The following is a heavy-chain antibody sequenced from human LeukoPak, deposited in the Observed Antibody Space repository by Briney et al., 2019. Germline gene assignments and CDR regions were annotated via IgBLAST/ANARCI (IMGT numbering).Heavy chain of an antibody. CDR2: IYPGDSDT. CDR1: GYSFTSYW. CDR3: ARIGRVDWLLDLGTYYMDV. D-gene: IGHD3-9*01. Sequence: GESLKISCKGSGYSFTSYWIGWVRQMPGKGLEWMGIIYPGDSDTRYSPSFQGQVTISADKSISTAYLQWSSLKASDTAMYYCARIGRVDWLLDLGTYYMDVWGKGTTVTVSS. V-gene: IGHV5-51*01. J-gene: IGHJ6*03.